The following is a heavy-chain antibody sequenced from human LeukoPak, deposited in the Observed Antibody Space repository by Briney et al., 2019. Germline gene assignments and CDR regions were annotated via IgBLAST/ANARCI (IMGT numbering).Heavy chain of an antibody. V-gene: IGHV3-48*03. CDR3: SRGHPGKLDY. J-gene: IGHJ4*02. Sequence: GGSLRLSCAASGFTFSSYEMNWVRQAPGKGLEWVSYISSSGSTIYYADSVKGRFTISRDNAKNSLYLQMHSLRAEDTAVYYCSRGHPGKLDYWGQGTLVTVSS. D-gene: IGHD2-2*01. CDR2: ISSSGSTI. CDR1: GFTFSSYE.